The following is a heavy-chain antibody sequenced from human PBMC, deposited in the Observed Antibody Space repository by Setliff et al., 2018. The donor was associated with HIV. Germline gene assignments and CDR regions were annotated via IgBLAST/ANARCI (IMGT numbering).Heavy chain of an antibody. Sequence: SETLSLTCTVSGGSISSSSYYWGWIRQPPGKGLEWIGSLYYSGTTYYDPSLKSRLTISVDTSTNKFSLKLSSVTAADTAVYYCARLRGLNLEPFDYWGQGTLVTVSS. D-gene: IGHD1-1*01. CDR1: GGSISSSSYY. V-gene: IGHV4-39*01. J-gene: IGHJ4*02. CDR2: LYYSGTT. CDR3: ARLRGLNLEPFDY.